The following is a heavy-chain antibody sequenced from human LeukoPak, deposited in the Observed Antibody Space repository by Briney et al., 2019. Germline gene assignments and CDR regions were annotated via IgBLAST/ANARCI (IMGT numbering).Heavy chain of an antibody. Sequence: GGSLRLSCAASGFTFDDYAMHWVRQAPWKGLEWVSRISWNSGSIGYADSVKGRFTISRDNAKNSLYLQMNSLRAEDTAVYYCARQDRVAFDIWGQGTMVTVSS. CDR1: GFTFDDYA. CDR2: ISWNSGSI. V-gene: IGHV3-9*01. CDR3: ARQDRVAFDI. J-gene: IGHJ3*02. D-gene: IGHD3-22*01.